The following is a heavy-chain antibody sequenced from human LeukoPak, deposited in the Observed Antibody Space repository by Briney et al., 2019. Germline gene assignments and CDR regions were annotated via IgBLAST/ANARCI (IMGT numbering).Heavy chain of an antibody. J-gene: IGHJ4*02. CDR1: GFTFSSYA. Sequence: PGGFLRLSCAASGFTFSSYAMHWVRQAPGKGLEWVAVISYDGSNKYYADSVKGRFTISRDNSKNTLYLQMNSLRAEDTAVYYCASGVESGYQDYWGQGTLVTVSS. V-gene: IGHV3-30-3*01. D-gene: IGHD3-3*01. CDR2: ISYDGSNK. CDR3: ASGVESGYQDY.